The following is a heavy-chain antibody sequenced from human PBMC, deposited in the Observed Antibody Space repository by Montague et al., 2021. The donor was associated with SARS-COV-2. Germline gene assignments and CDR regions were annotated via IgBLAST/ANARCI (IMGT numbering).Heavy chain of an antibody. Sequence: SETLSLTCTVSGGSISSYYWSWIRQPPGKGLEWIGYIYYSGSTNXNPSLKSRVTISVDTSKNQFSLKLSSVTAADTAVYYCARGREYSNSAGFDYWGQGTLVTVSS. J-gene: IGHJ4*02. D-gene: IGHD6-6*01. CDR1: GGSISSYY. V-gene: IGHV4-59*01. CDR2: IYYSGST. CDR3: ARGREYSNSAGFDY.